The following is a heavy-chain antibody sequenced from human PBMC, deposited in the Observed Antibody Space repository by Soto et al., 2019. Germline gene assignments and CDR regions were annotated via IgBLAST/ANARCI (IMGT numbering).Heavy chain of an antibody. V-gene: IGHV1-69*01. J-gene: IGHJ4*02. CDR2: IIPVLGTT. CDR1: GASFSNYA. CDR3: ASSNIAARPSDFDF. Sequence: HVQLVQSGTEVKKPGSSVKVSCKASGASFSNYAISWVRQAPGQGLEWMGGIIPVLGTTNYAQIFQGRVTITADESTSTAYMELSSLRLDDTAVFYCASSNIAARPSDFDFWGQGTLVTVSP. D-gene: IGHD6-6*01.